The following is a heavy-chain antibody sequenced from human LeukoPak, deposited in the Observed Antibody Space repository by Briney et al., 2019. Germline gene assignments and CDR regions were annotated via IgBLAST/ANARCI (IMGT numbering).Heavy chain of an antibody. D-gene: IGHD5-18*01. CDR1: GFTFDDYA. V-gene: IGHV3-9*01. CDR2: ISWNSGSI. J-gene: IGHJ6*03. CDR3: ARARGYSYGWDTNFFYFYYYMDV. Sequence: GGSLRLSCAASGFTFDDYAMHWVRQAPGKGLEWVSGISWNSGSIGYADSVKGRFTISRDNAKNSLYLQMNSLRAEDTAVYYCARARGYSYGWDTNFFYFYYYMDVWGKGTTLTVSS.